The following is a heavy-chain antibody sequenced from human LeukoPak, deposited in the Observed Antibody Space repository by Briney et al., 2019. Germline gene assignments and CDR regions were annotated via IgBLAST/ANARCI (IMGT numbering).Heavy chain of an antibody. CDR3: ARDAQGTYYDFSSGYSYFDY. CDR2: VSAYNGNT. Sequence: ASVKVSCKASGYTFTSYGISWVRQAPGQGLEWMGWVSAYNGNTNYAQKLQGRVTMTTDTSTSTAYMELRSLRSDDTAVYYCARDAQGTYYDFSSGYSYFDYWGQGTLVTVSS. D-gene: IGHD3-3*01. V-gene: IGHV1-18*01. J-gene: IGHJ4*02. CDR1: GYTFTSYG.